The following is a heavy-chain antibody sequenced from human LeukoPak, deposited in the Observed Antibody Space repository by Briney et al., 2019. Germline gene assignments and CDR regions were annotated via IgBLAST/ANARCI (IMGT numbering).Heavy chain of an antibody. D-gene: IGHD3-10*01. CDR2: IYHSGST. V-gene: IGHV4-30-2*01. CDR3: ARGPGGVGEFHY. CDR1: GGSLSSGGSS. Sequence: SETLSLTCAVSGGSLSSGGSSWSWIRQPPGKGLEWIGYIYHSGSTYYNPSLKSRVTISVDRSKNQFSLKLSSVTAADTAVYYCARGPGGVGEFHYWGQGTLVTVSS. J-gene: IGHJ4*02.